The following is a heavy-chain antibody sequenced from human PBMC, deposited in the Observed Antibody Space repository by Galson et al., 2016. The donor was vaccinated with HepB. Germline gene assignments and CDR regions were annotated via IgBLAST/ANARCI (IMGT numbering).Heavy chain of an antibody. V-gene: IGHV5-51*01. J-gene: IGHJ5*02. D-gene: IGHD6-6*01. CDR3: ARHVAYSNSLRERDP. CDR2: IYPGDSDT. CDR1: GYNFNNYW. Sequence: QSGAEVKKPGESLRISCKGSGYNFNNYWIGWVRQMPGKGLEWMGTIYPGDSDTRYSPSFQGQVTISADKSISSAFLQWSSLKASDTAIYYCARHVAYSNSLRERDPWGQGTLVTVSS.